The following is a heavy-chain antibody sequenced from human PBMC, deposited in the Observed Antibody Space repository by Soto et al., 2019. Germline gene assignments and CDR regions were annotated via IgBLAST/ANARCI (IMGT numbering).Heavy chain of an antibody. D-gene: IGHD2-2*01. V-gene: IGHV4-30-2*01. J-gene: IGHJ4*02. Sequence: SETVSLTCAVSGGSISSGGYSWGWIRQPPGKGLEWIGYIYHSGSTYYNPSLKSRVTISVDRSKNQFSLKLSSVTAADTAVYYCARGQGYCSSTSCHRFDYWGQGTLVTVSS. CDR1: GGSISSGGYS. CDR3: ARGQGYCSSTSCHRFDY. CDR2: IYHSGST.